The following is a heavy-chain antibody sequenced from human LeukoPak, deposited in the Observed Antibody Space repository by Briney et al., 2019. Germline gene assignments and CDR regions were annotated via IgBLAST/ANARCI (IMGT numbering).Heavy chain of an antibody. D-gene: IGHD4/OR15-4a*01. CDR2: IIPIFGTA. J-gene: IGHJ5*02. Sequence: ASVKVSRKASGGTFSSYAISWVRQAPGQGLEWMGGIIPIFGTANYAQKFQGRVTITADKSTSTAYMELSSLRSEDTAVYYCARDRSVLAGGWFDPWGQGTLVTVSS. V-gene: IGHV1-69*06. CDR1: GGTFSSYA. CDR3: ARDRSVLAGGWFDP.